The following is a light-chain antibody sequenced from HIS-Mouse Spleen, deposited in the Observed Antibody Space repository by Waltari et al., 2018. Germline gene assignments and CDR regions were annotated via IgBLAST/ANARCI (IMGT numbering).Light chain of an antibody. CDR3: AAWDDSLSGHVV. V-gene: IGLV1-47*01. CDR2: RNN. J-gene: IGLJ2*01. Sequence: GSSSNIGSNYVYWYQQLPGTAPKLLIYRNNQRPSGVPDRFSGSKSGTSASLAISGLRSEDEADYYCAAWDDSLSGHVVFGGGTKLTVL. CDR1: SSNIGSNY.